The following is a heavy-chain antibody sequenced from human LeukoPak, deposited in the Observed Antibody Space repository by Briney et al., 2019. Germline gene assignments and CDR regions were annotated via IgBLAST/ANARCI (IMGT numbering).Heavy chain of an antibody. CDR1: GFSFSTHS. CDR3: ARYGDYAYFYYYMDV. V-gene: IGHV3-48*01. J-gene: IGHJ6*03. D-gene: IGHD4-17*01. CDR2: ISKTSSMK. Sequence: GGSLRLSCVGSGFSFSTHSMTWVRQAAGKGLEWVSYISKTSSMKHYADSVKGRFTISRDNAKNTLYLQVNSLRAEDTAVYYCARYGDYAYFYYYMDVWGKGTTVTVSS.